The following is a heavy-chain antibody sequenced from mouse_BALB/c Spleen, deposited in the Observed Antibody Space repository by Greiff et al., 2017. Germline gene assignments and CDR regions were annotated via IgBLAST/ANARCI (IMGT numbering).Heavy chain of an antibody. CDR1: GYTFSSYW. CDR2: ILPGSGST. CDR3: ARSGKLDGNYGPTSTLYWYFDV. J-gene: IGHJ1*01. Sequence: QVQLQQSGAELMKPGASVKISCKATGYTFSSYWIEWVKQRPGHGLEWIGEILPGSGSTNYNEKFKGKATFTADTSSNTAYMQLSSLTSEDSAVYYCARSGKLDGNYGPTSTLYWYFDVWGAGTTVTVSS. V-gene: IGHV1-9*01. D-gene: IGHD2-1*01.